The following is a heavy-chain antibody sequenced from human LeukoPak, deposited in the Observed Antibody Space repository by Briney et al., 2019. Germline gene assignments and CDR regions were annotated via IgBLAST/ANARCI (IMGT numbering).Heavy chain of an antibody. CDR2: ISYDGSNK. J-gene: IGHJ3*02. D-gene: IGHD2-2*01. CDR1: GFTFSSYA. V-gene: IGHV3-30*09. Sequence: PGGSLRLSCAASGFTFSSYAMHWVRQAPGKGLEWVAVISYDGSNKYYADSVKGRFAISRDNSKNTLYLQMNSLRAEDTAVYYCARDRIVVVPAARRSDAFDIWAKGQWSPSLQ. CDR3: ARDRIVVVPAARRSDAFDI.